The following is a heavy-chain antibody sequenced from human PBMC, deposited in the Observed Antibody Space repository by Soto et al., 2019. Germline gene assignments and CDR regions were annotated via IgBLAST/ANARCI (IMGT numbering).Heavy chain of an antibody. CDR3: ARASDLGHYYGSGSYYNGDRRGAFDI. Sequence: QVQLQQWGAGLLKPSETLSLTCAVYGGSFSGYYWSWIRQPPGKGLEWIGEINHSGSTTYNTSLKSRVTIAVDTSKNQFSLKLSSVTAADTAVYYCARASDLGHYYGSGSYYNGDRRGAFDIWGQGTMVTVSS. D-gene: IGHD3-10*01. CDR2: INHSGST. V-gene: IGHV4-34*01. J-gene: IGHJ3*02. CDR1: GGSFSGYY.